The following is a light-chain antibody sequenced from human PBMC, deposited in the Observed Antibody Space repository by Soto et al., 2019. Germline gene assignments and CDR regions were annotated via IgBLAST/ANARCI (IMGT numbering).Light chain of an antibody. Sequence: DIQVTQSPSSLSASVGDRITITCRTSQNINTYLNWYQQNPGKVPKLLISAATNLQSGVPSRFSGSGSGTEFSLTITSLQADDFATYYCQQTDDNPRTFGQGT. CDR1: QNINTY. CDR2: AAT. V-gene: IGKV1-39*01. CDR3: QQTDDNPRT. J-gene: IGKJ1*01.